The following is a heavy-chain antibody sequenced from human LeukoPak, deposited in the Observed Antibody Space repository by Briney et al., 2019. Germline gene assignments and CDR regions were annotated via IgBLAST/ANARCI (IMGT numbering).Heavy chain of an antibody. Sequence: GSLRLSCAASGFTFSNHWMHRVRQAPGKGLVWVSRINSDMSSTNYADSVKGRFTISRDNAKNTLYLQMNSLRAEDTAVYYCARDIAVSGNYFDYWGQGTLVTVSS. J-gene: IGHJ4*02. V-gene: IGHV3-74*01. CDR3: ARDIAVSGNYFDY. CDR2: INSDMSST. D-gene: IGHD6-19*01. CDR1: GFTFSNHW.